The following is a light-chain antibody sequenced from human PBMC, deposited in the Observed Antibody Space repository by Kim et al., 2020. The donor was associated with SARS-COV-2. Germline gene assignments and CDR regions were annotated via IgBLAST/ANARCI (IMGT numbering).Light chain of an antibody. V-gene: IGKV3-20*01. Sequence: SPGVRATLSCRTSQRVSDSNLAWYQHKPGRAPRLLIYGASTMATGIPDRFSGSGSGTDFTLTISRLEPEDFAMYYCQQYGYSPWTFGQGTKVEIK. CDR2: GAS. J-gene: IGKJ1*01. CDR3: QQYGYSPWT. CDR1: QRVSDSN.